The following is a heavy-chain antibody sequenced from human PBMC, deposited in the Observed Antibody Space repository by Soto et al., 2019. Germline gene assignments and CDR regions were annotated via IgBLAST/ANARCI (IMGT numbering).Heavy chain of an antibody. CDR3: ATERRVSSYLDAFDM. V-gene: IGHV4-59*01. CDR1: GGPNSTYF. J-gene: IGHJ3*02. CDR2: IYNSGST. Sequence: QVQLQESGPGMVKPSETLSLTCTVSGGPNSTYFWTWIRQPPGKGLEWIGNIYNSGSTNYNPALKSRVPISVNTSKKQFSLKLRSVTAAETAVYFCATERRVSSYLDAFDMWGQVTIVTVSS. D-gene: IGHD3-22*01.